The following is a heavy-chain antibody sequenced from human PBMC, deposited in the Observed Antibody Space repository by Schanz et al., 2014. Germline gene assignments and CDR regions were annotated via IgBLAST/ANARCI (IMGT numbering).Heavy chain of an antibody. D-gene: IGHD6-19*01. CDR1: GFTFSDHY. CDR3: TTYCDGGCAIDN. Sequence: EVQMLESGGGLVQPGGSLRLSCAASGFTFSDHYMDWVRQAPGKGLEWVGRITNKPNNYNTEYAASVKGRFTISRDDSRNSLYLQMSSLKTEDTAVYYCTTYCDGGCAIDNWGQGALVTVSS. J-gene: IGHJ4*02. V-gene: IGHV3-72*01. CDR2: ITNKPNNYNT.